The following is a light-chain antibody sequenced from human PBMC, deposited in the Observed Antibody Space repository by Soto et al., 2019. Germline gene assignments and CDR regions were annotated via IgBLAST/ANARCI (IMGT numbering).Light chain of an antibody. J-gene: IGLJ1*01. V-gene: IGLV2-11*01. CDR2: DVN. CDR1: NSDVGGYNF. CDR3: CSYADIYTYV. Sequence: QSALTQPRSVSGSPGQSVTISCAGTNSDVGGYNFVSWYQQHPGTAPKLMIYDVNKRPSGVPDRFSGSKSGNTASLTISGLQAEDEADYYCCSYADIYTYVFGTGTKVTVL.